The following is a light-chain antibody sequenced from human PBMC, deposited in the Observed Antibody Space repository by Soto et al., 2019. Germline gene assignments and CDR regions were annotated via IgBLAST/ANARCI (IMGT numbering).Light chain of an antibody. CDR1: NSNIGSNT. CDR3: AAWDDILNGWV. CDR2: SNN. Sequence: QSVLTQPPSASGTPGQRVTISCSGSNSNIGSNTVNWYQQVPGTAPKLLIYSNNQRPSGVPDRFSGSKSGTSASLAISGLQSEDEADYSCAAWDDILNGWVFGGGTKLTVL. J-gene: IGLJ3*02. V-gene: IGLV1-44*01.